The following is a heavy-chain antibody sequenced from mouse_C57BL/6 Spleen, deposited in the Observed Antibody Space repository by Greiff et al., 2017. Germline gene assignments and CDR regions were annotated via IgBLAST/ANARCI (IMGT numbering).Heavy chain of an antibody. J-gene: IGHJ3*01. Sequence: QVTLKESGPGILQSSQTLSLTCSFSGFSLSTSGMGVSWIRQPSGKGLEWLAHIYWDDDKRYNPSLKSRLTISKDTSRNQVFLKITSVDTADTATYYCAHPRDYDEGAWFAYWGQGTLVTVSA. CDR2: IYWDDDK. D-gene: IGHD2-4*01. CDR3: AHPRDYDEGAWFAY. CDR1: GFSLSTSGMG. V-gene: IGHV8-12*01.